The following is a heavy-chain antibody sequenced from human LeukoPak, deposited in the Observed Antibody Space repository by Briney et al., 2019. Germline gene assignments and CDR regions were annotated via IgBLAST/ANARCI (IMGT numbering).Heavy chain of an antibody. D-gene: IGHD3-22*01. J-gene: IGHJ4*02. CDR2: ISGSGGST. CDR1: GFTFRKYA. Sequence: QAGGSLRFSCAASGFTFRKYAMSWVRQAPGKGLEWVSAISGSGGSTYYAGSVKGRFTISRDNSKNTLYLQMNSLRAEDTAVYYCARRITMIVVVSHIDYWGQGTLVTVSS. V-gene: IGHV3-23*01. CDR3: ARRITMIVVVSHIDY.